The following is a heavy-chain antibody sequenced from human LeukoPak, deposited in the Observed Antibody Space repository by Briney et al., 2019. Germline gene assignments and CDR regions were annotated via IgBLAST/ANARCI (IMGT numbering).Heavy chain of an antibody. Sequence: ASVKVSCKASGYTFTGYCMHWVRQAPGQGLEWMGRINPNSGGTNYAQKFQGRVTMTRDTSISTAYMELSRLRSDDTAVYYCARDYDYGDYGVYWGQGTLVTVSS. CDR3: ARDYDYGDYGVY. V-gene: IGHV1-2*06. CDR2: INPNSGGT. D-gene: IGHD4-17*01. J-gene: IGHJ4*02. CDR1: GYTFTGYC.